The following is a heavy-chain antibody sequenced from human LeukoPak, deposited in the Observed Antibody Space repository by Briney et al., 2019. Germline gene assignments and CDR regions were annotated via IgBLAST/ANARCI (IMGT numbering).Heavy chain of an antibody. CDR3: ARFYCSSASCYTYDAFDV. CDR1: GYTFDNYA. J-gene: IGHJ3*01. Sequence: ASVKVSCKTSGYTFDNYAINWVRQAPGQGLEWMGWINTNTGNPTNAQGFTGRFVFSLDTSVSTAYLQISSLKAEDTAMYYCARFYCSSASCYTYDAFDVWGQGTMVTVSS. V-gene: IGHV7-4-1*02. D-gene: IGHD2-2*02. CDR2: INTNTGNP.